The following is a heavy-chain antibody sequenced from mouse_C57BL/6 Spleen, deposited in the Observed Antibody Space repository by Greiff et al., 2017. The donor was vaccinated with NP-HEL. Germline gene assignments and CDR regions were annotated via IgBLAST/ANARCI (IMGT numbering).Heavy chain of an antibody. CDR1: GYTFTSYW. J-gene: IGHJ4*01. D-gene: IGHD2-4*01. CDR2: IYPGSGST. Sequence: VQLQQPGAELVKPGASVKMSCKASGYTFTSYWITWVKQRPGQGLEWIGDIYPGSGSTNYNEKFKSKATLTVDTSSSTAYMQLSSLTSEDSAVYYCARRTLDDYDGYYAMGYWGQGTSVTVSS. V-gene: IGHV1-55*01. CDR3: ARRTLDDYDGYYAMGY.